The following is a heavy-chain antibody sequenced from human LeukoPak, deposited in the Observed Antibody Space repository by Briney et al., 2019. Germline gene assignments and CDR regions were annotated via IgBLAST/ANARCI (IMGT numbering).Heavy chain of an antibody. Sequence: GGSLRLSCEASGFTFSSYAMSWVRQAPGKGLEWVSAISGSGGSTYYADSVKGRFTISRDNSKNTLYLQMNSLRAEDTAVYYCASRGLYCSGGSCFDYWGQGTLVTVSS. CDR1: GFTFSSYA. D-gene: IGHD2-15*01. V-gene: IGHV3-23*01. CDR3: ASRGLYCSGGSCFDY. J-gene: IGHJ4*02. CDR2: ISGSGGST.